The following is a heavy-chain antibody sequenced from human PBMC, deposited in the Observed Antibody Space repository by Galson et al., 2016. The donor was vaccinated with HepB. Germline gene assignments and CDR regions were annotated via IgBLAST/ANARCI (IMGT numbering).Heavy chain of an antibody. V-gene: IGHV3-11*05. D-gene: IGHD1-14*01. CDR1: GLPFSDFY. CDR2: ISKDAKYT. J-gene: IGHJ5*02. CDR3: ARGILSS. Sequence: LRLSCAGSGLPFSDFYMTWIRQAPGKGLEWIAHISKDAKYTAYADSLKGRFVISRDNAKNSVSLHVSGLRPEDTAVYYCARGILSSWAQGVLVTVSS.